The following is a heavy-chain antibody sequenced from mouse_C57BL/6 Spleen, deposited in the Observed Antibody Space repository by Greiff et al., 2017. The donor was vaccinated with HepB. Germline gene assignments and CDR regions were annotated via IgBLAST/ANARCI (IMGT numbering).Heavy chain of an antibody. J-gene: IGHJ3*01. D-gene: IGHD2-1*01. Sequence: EVHLVESGGDLVKPGGSLKLSCAASGFTFSSYGMSWVRQTPDKRLEWVATISSGGSYTYYPDSVKGRFTISRDNAKNTLYLQMSSLKSEDTAMYYCARPEGNPAWFAYWGQGTLVTVSA. V-gene: IGHV5-6*01. CDR1: GFTFSSYG. CDR2: ISSGGSYT. CDR3: ARPEGNPAWFAY.